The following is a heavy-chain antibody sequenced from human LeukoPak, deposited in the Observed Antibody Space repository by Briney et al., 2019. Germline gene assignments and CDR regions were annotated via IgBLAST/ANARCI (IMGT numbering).Heavy chain of an antibody. Sequence: GGSLRLSCAASGFTVSSNYMCWVRQAPGKGLEWVSVIYSGGSTYYADSVKGRFTISRDNSKNTLYLQMNSLRAEDTAVYYCARDVAYGDYVDYWGQGTLVTVSS. CDR3: ARDVAYGDYVDY. CDR1: GFTVSSNY. J-gene: IGHJ4*02. CDR2: IYSGGST. D-gene: IGHD4-17*01. V-gene: IGHV3-53*01.